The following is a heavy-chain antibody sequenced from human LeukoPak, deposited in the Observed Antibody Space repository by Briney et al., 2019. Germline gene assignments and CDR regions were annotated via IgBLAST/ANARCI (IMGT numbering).Heavy chain of an antibody. CDR2: INPNSGGT. J-gene: IGHJ6*03. D-gene: IGHD3-3*01. CDR1: GYTFTGYY. Sequence: ASVKVSCKASGYTFTGYYMHWVRQAPGQGLEWIGWINPNSGGTNYAQKFQGRVTMTRDTSISTAYMELSRLRSDDTAVYYCARDTARITIFGVAKYMDVWGKGTTVTVSS. V-gene: IGHV1-2*02. CDR3: ARDTARITIFGVAKYMDV.